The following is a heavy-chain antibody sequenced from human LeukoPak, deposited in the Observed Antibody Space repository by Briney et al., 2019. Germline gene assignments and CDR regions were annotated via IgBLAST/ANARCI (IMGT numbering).Heavy chain of an antibody. CDR1: GYTFTSYD. CDR3: ARGMVRGVNRPLAY. D-gene: IGHD3-10*01. J-gene: IGHJ4*02. CDR2: MNPNSGNT. Sequence: GASVKVSCKASGYTFTSYDINWVRQATGQGLEWMGWMNPNSGNTGYAQKFQGRVTITRNTSISTAYMELSSLRSEDTAVYYCARGMVRGVNRPLAYWGQGTLVTVSS. V-gene: IGHV1-8*03.